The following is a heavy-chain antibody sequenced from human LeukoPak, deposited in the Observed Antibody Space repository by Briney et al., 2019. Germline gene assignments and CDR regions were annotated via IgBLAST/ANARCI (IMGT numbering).Heavy chain of an antibody. CDR1: GFTFDDYG. J-gene: IGHJ6*03. V-gene: IGHV3-23*01. D-gene: IGHD3-9*01. CDR2: ISGSGGST. CDR3: ARSQNDILTGYPPVFTYYYYYYMDV. Sequence: GGSLRLSCAASGFTFDDYGMSWVRHAPGKGLEWVSAISGSGGSTYYADSVKGRFTISRDNSKNTLYLQMNSLRAEDTAVYYCARSQNDILTGYPPVFTYYYYYYMDVWGKGTTVTISS.